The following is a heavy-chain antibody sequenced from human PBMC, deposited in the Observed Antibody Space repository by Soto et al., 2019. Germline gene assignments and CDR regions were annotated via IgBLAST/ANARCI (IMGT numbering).Heavy chain of an antibody. Sequence: ASVKVSCKGFGYSFMKYGINWVRQAPGQGLEWVGWISPYSGYTHSAQKFHGRLTLTTDAAASTAYMELRILRSADTALYYCARGASVLIPAAQPSRFDSWGQGTLVTVPQ. D-gene: IGHD2-2*01. V-gene: IGHV1-18*01. CDR3: ARGASVLIPAAQPSRFDS. CDR2: ISPYSGYT. CDR1: GYSFMKYG. J-gene: IGHJ4*02.